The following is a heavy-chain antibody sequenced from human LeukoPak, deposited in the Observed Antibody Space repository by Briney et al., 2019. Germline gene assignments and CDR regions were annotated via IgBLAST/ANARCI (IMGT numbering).Heavy chain of an antibody. CDR1: GYSIISDYF. CDR3: ARDARRLGELSLLASWFDP. J-gene: IGHJ5*02. CDR2: IYHSGST. D-gene: IGHD3-16*02. V-gene: IGHV4-38-2*02. Sequence: SPSETLSLTCTVSGYSIISDYFWGWIRQPPGKGLEWIGTIYHSGSTYYSPSLKSRVTVSVDTSKNEFSLKLSSVTAADTAVYYCARDARRLGELSLLASWFDPWGQGTLVTVSS.